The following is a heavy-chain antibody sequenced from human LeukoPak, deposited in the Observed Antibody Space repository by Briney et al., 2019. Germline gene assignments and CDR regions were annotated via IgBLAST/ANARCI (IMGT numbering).Heavy chain of an antibody. D-gene: IGHD2-8*01. CDR1: GGSISSYY. V-gene: IGHV4-4*07. CDR2: IYTSGST. Sequence: PSETLSLTCTVSGGSISSYYWSWIRQPAGKGLEWIGRIYTSGSTNYNPSLKSRVTMSVDTSKNLFSLKLSSVTAADTAVYYCARDRAMAGTNDAFDIGGQGTMVSVSS. CDR3: ARDRAMAGTNDAFDI. J-gene: IGHJ3*02.